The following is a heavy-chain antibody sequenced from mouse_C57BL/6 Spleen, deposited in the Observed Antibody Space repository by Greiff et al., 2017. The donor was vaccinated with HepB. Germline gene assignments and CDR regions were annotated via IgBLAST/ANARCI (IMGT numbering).Heavy chain of an antibody. D-gene: IGHD4-1*01. Sequence: QVQLQQSGAELVKPGASVKLSCKASGYTFTEYTIHWVKQRSGQGLEWIGWFYPGSGSIKYNEKFKDKATLTADKSSSTVYMELSRLTSEDSAVYFCARHEDRSSSPNYDAMDYWGQPTSVTVSS. J-gene: IGHJ4*01. CDR1: GYTFTEYT. CDR2: FYPGSGSI. V-gene: IGHV1-62-2*01. CDR3: ARHEDRSSSPNYDAMDY.